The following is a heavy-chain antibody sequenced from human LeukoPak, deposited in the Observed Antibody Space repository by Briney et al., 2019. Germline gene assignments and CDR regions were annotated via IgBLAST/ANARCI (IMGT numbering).Heavy chain of an antibody. D-gene: IGHD2-2*01. CDR2: FDPSNSYT. CDR3: ARISKVPDAQRYSFDI. V-gene: IGHV5-10-1*01. J-gene: IGHJ3*02. Sequence: GESLKISCQGSGYTFTTFWINWVRQLPGRGLGWVGRFDPSNSYTNYSPSFQGHVAISFDNSINTAYLQWSGLRASDTAMYYCARISKVPDAQRYSFDIWGQGTMVTVSS. CDR1: GYTFTTFW.